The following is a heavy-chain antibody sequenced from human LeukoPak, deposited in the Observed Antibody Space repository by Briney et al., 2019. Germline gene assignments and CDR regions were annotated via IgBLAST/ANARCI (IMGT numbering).Heavy chain of an antibody. J-gene: IGHJ6*03. CDR1: GYIFSGYY. Sequence: ASVKVSCKASGYIFSGYYMHWLRQAPGQGLEWMGWINPNSGGADYAQKFQGRVTMTRDTSTSTVYMELSSLRSEDTAVYYCARDKSIVVANYYYYYMDVWGKGTTVTISS. D-gene: IGHD3-22*01. CDR2: INPNSGGA. CDR3: ARDKSIVVANYYYYYMDV. V-gene: IGHV1-2*02.